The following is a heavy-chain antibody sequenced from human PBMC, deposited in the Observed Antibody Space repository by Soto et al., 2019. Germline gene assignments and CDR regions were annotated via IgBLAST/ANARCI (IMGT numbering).Heavy chain of an antibody. CDR2: LNPATGKP. J-gene: IGHJ4*02. V-gene: IGHV1-3*01. Sequence: QVHLVQSGAEVRNPGASVKVSCKTSGYSYTTYSIHWVRQAPGHRLEWMGWLNPATGKPRYSERFQGRLTIAGDTSATTVFMELSSLTSEDTAVYYCAREYSNGRTTKYYVDFWGQGPLVTVSS. CDR1: GYSYTTYS. CDR3: AREYSNGRTTKYYVDF. D-gene: IGHD6-19*01.